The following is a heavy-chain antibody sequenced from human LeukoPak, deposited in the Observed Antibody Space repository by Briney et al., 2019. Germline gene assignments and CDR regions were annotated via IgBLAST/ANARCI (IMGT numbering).Heavy chain of an antibody. Sequence: GGSLRLSCAASGFTFSSYAMHWVRQAPGKGLEWVAVISYDGSNKYYADSVKGRFTISRDNSKNTLYLQMNSLRAEDTAVYYCARGGCYGDHVSRFDYWGQGTLVTVSS. CDR3: ARGGCYGDHVSRFDY. CDR2: ISYDGSNK. CDR1: GFTFSSYA. J-gene: IGHJ4*02. D-gene: IGHD4-17*01. V-gene: IGHV3-30-3*01.